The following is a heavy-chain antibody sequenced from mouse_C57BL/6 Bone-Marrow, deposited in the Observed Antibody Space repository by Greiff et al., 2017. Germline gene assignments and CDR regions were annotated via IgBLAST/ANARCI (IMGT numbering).Heavy chain of an antibody. Sequence: SGGGLVKPGGSLKLSCAASGFTFSSYTMSWVRQTPEKRLQWVAAISGGGGNTYYPDSVKGRFTISRDNDKNILYLQLSSLRSEDTALYYCSRQVTTVLATKYFDVWGTGTTVTVSS. D-gene: IGHD1-1*01. V-gene: IGHV5-9*01. CDR1: GFTFSSYT. CDR2: ISGGGGNT. J-gene: IGHJ1*03. CDR3: SRQVTTVLATKYFDV.